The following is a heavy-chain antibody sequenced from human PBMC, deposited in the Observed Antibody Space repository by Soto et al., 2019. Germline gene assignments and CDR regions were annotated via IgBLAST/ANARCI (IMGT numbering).Heavy chain of an antibody. CDR3: ACNDFWSGYWYFDL. Sequence: SETLSLTCTVSGGSISSSSYYWGWIRQPPGKGLEWIGSIYYSGSTYYNPSLKSRVTISVDTSKNQFSLKLSSVTAADTAVYYCACNDFWSGYWYFDLWGRGTLVTVSS. CDR2: IYYSGST. V-gene: IGHV4-39*07. CDR1: GGSISSSSYY. J-gene: IGHJ2*01. D-gene: IGHD3-3*01.